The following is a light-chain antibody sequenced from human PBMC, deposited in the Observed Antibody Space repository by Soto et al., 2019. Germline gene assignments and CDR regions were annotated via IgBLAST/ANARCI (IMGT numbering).Light chain of an antibody. V-gene: IGLV1-44*01. CDR2: TNN. CDR3: AAWDDGLNGPV. Sequence: QSVLTQPPSASGTPGQRVVISCGGSRSNIGRNSVNWFLQLPGTAPELLIYTNNQRPSGVPDRFSGSKSGTSASLAISGLQSDDEATYYCAAWDDGLNGPVFGGGTKLTVL. CDR1: RSNIGRNS. J-gene: IGLJ3*02.